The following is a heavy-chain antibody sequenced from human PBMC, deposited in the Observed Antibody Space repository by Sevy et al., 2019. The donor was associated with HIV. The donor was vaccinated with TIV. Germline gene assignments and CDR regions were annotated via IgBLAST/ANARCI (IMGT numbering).Heavy chain of an antibody. V-gene: IGHV4-39*01. D-gene: IGHD3-22*01. CDR3: AGRQECLYYDSSGYYEGHFDY. CDR1: GGSISSSSYY. CDR2: IYYSGST. J-gene: IGHJ4*02. Sequence: SETLSLTCTVSGGSISSSSYYWGWIRQPPGKGLEWIGSIYYSGSTYYNPSLKSRVTISVDTSKNQFSLKLSSVTAADTAVYYGAGRQECLYYDSSGYYEGHFDYWGQGTLVTVSS.